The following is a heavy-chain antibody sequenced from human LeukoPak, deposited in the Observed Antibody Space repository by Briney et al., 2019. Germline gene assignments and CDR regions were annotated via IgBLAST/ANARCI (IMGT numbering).Heavy chain of an antibody. V-gene: IGHV4-4*07. CDR2: IYTSGST. D-gene: IGHD3-22*01. CDR3: AGGGYYHYFHY. J-gene: IGHJ4*02. Sequence: SETLSLTCTVSGGSISSYYWTWIRQPAGRGLEWIGRIYTSGSTNYNPSLKSRVTMSVDTSKNQFSLQLSSVTAADTAVYYCAGGGYYHYFHYWGQGTLVTVSS. CDR1: GGSISSYY.